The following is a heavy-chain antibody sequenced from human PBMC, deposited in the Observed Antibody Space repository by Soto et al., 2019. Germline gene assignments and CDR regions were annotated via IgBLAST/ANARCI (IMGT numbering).Heavy chain of an antibody. Sequence: PSETLSLTCAVSGGSISSSNWWSWVRQPPGKGLEWIGEIYHSGSTNYNPSLKSRVTISVDKSKSQFSLKLTSVTAADTAVYYCARARGSHLRGWFDSWGQGTLVTVSS. J-gene: IGHJ5*01. CDR1: GGSISSSNW. V-gene: IGHV4-4*02. CDR3: ARARGSHLRGWFDS. D-gene: IGHD3-10*01. CDR2: IYHSGST.